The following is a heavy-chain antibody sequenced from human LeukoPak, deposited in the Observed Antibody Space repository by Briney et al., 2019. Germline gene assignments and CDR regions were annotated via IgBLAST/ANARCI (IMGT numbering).Heavy chain of an antibody. D-gene: IGHD3-22*01. CDR3: VTYYFDSSGPKKNY. Sequence: PSGTLSLTCAVSGGSISTSAYYWGWIRQPPGEGLQWIGSIYYSGNTYYNSSLKSRVTISVDTSTSQFSLRLSSVTAADTAVYYCVTYYFDSSGPKKNYWGQGTLVTVSS. J-gene: IGHJ4*02. CDR1: GGSISTSAYY. CDR2: IYYSGNT. V-gene: IGHV4-39*01.